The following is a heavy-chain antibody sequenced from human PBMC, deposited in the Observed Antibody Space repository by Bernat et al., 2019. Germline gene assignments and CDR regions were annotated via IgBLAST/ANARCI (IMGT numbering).Heavy chain of an antibody. CDR1: GGPISSSNW. V-gene: IGHV4-4*02. CDR3: ARDDPDCSSTSCYLYGMDV. CDR2: IYHSGST. Sequence: QVQLQESGPGLVKPSGTLSLTCAVSGGPISSSNWWSWVRQPPGKGLEWIGEIYHSGSTNYNPSLKSRVTISVDKSKNQFSLKLSSVTAADTAVYYCARDDPDCSSTSCYLYGMDVWGQGTTVAVSS. J-gene: IGHJ6*02. D-gene: IGHD2-2*01.